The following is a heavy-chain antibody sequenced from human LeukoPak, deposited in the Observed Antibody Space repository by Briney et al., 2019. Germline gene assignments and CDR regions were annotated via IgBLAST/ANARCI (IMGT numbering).Heavy chain of an antibody. CDR1: GYTFTGYY. CDR3: ARAPYDSSGYYAWYFDY. Sequence: GASVKVSCKASGYTFTGYYMHWVRQAHGQGLEWMGWINPNSGGTNYAQKFQGRVTMTRDTSISTAYMELSRLRSEDTAVYYCARAPYDSSGYYAWYFDYWGQGTLVTVSS. V-gene: IGHV1-2*02. D-gene: IGHD3-22*01. J-gene: IGHJ4*02. CDR2: INPNSGGT.